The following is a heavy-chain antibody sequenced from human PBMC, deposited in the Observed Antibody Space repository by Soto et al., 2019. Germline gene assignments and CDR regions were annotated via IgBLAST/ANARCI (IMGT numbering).Heavy chain of an antibody. J-gene: IGHJ6*02. CDR3: ARTHCSSASCYGFYYYGMDV. CDR1: GVSVSSGPYY. Sequence: SLTCSVSGVSVSSGPYYWSWIRQHPGRGLEWIGYIYYSGSTYYNPSLKSRVSISVDTSKNQFSLKLNSVTATDTAVYYCARTHCSSASCYGFYYYGMDVWGQGATVTVSS. V-gene: IGHV4-31*03. D-gene: IGHD2-2*01. CDR2: IYYSGST.